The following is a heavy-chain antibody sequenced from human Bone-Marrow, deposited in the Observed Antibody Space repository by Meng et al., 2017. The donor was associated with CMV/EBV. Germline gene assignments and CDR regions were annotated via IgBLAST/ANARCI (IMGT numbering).Heavy chain of an antibody. CDR1: GFTFSSYA. D-gene: IGHD3-3*01. V-gene: IGHV3-30*04. Sequence: GGSLRLSCAASGFTFSSYAMHWVRQAPGKGLGWVAVISYDGSNKYYADSVKGRFTISRDNSKNTLYLQMNSLRAEDTAVYYCARGYYDFWSGYPYYYYGMDVWGRGTTVTVSS. CDR2: ISYDGSNK. J-gene: IGHJ6*02. CDR3: ARGYYDFWSGYPYYYYGMDV.